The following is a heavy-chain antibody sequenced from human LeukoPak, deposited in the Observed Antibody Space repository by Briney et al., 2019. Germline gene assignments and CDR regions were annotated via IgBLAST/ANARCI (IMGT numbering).Heavy chain of an antibody. CDR2: ISSSSSYI. CDR3: ARDVAGGQQWLVQYLDY. V-gene: IGHV3-21*01. CDR1: GFTFSSYS. J-gene: IGHJ4*02. Sequence: TGGSLRLSCAASGFTFSSYSMNWVRQAPGKGLEWVSSISSSSSYIYYADSVKGRFTISRDNAKNSLYLRMNSLRAEDTAVYYCARDVAGGQQWLVQYLDYWGQGTLVTVSS. D-gene: IGHD6-19*01.